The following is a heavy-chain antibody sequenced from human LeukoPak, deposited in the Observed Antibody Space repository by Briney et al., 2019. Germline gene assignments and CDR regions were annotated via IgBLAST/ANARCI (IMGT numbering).Heavy chain of an antibody. CDR2: IYHSGST. V-gene: IGHV4-30-2*01. CDR1: GGSISSGGYY. D-gene: IGHD6-6*01. Sequence: PSETLSLTCTGSGGSISSGGYYWSWIRQPPGKGLEWIGYIYHSGSTYYNPSLKSRVTISVDRSKNQFSLKLSSVTAADTAVYYCARGSSSGDYWGQGTLVTVSS. CDR3: ARGSSSGDY. J-gene: IGHJ4*02.